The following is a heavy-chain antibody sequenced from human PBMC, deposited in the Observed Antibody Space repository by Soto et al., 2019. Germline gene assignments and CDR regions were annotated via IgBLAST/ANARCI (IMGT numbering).Heavy chain of an antibody. Sequence: ASVKVSCKASGYTFTSYGISWVRQAPGQGLEWIGWISAYNGNTNYAQKLQGRVTMTTDTSTSTAYMELRSLRSDDTAVYYCARDSRGIGYCSSTSCYNGANYYYYGMDVWGQGTTVTVSS. J-gene: IGHJ6*02. CDR2: ISAYNGNT. D-gene: IGHD2-2*02. CDR1: GYTFTSYG. CDR3: ARDSRGIGYCSSTSCYNGANYYYYGMDV. V-gene: IGHV1-18*04.